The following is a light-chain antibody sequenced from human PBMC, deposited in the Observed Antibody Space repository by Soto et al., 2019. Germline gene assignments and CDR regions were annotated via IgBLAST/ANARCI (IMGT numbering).Light chain of an antibody. CDR1: QSVSSN. J-gene: IGKJ4*01. Sequence: EIVMTQSPATLSVSPGERATLSCRDSQSVSSNLAWYQQKPGQAPRLLIYGASTRATGIPTRFSGSGSGTEFTLTSSRLQSEDFAVYYGQQYNNWPPLTFGGGTKVEIK. CDR2: GAS. V-gene: IGKV3-15*01. CDR3: QQYNNWPPLT.